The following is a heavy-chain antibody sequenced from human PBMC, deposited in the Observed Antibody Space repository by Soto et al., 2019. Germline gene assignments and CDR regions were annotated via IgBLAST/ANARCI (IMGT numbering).Heavy chain of an antibody. CDR3: ASDLRQRGGNVYYDYGMHV. CDR2: IIPILGIA. V-gene: IGHV1-69*02. CDR1: GGTFSSYT. D-gene: IGHD2-15*01. J-gene: IGHJ6*04. Sequence: QVQLVQSGAEVKKPGSSVKVSCKASGGTFSSYTISWVRQAPGQGLEWMGRIIPILGIANYAQKFQGTVTITADKSTSTGYMELGSLGSEDTAVYYGASDLRQRGGNVYYDYGMHVCGKGTTVTVSS.